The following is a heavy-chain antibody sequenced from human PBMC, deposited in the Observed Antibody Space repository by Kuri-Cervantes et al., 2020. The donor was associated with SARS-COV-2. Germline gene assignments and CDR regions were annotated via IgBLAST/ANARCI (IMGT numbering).Heavy chain of an antibody. V-gene: IGHV3-7*01. CDR1: GFTFSSYW. Sequence: GESLKISCAASGFTFSSYWMSWVRQAPGKGLEWVANIKQDGSEKYYVDSVKGRFTISRDNAKNSLYLQMNSPRAEDTAVYYCARLRGYYPYNWFDLWGQGTLVTVSS. CDR3: ARLRGYYPYNWFDL. J-gene: IGHJ5*02. D-gene: IGHD3-3*01. CDR2: IKQDGSEK.